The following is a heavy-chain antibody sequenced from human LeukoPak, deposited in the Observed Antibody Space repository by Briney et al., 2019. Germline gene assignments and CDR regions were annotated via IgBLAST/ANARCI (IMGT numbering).Heavy chain of an antibody. D-gene: IGHD2-2*01. CDR1: GYTFTEYY. CDR2: INPNSGGT. CDR3: ARVSTAYWYFDL. Sequence: ASVKVSCKASGYTFTEYYLHWVRQAPGQGLEWMGWINPNSGGTKYAQKFQGRVTMTRDTSITTAYMELSRLRSDDTAVYYCARVSTAYWYFDLWGRGTLVTVSS. J-gene: IGHJ2*01. V-gene: IGHV1-2*02.